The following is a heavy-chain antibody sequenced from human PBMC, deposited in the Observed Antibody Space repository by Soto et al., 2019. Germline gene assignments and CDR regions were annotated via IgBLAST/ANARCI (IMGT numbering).Heavy chain of an antibody. Sequence: GGSLRLSCAASGFSFGDYAMYWVRQAPGKGLEWVSTITSDSGIIAYADSVKGRFTISRDNAKNSLYLQMNSLRPEDTALYYCAKGVYGACYYWGRGSLVTGSS. J-gene: IGHJ4*02. CDR1: GFSFGDYA. D-gene: IGHD3-10*01. CDR2: ITSDSGII. V-gene: IGHV3-9*01. CDR3: AKGVYGACYY.